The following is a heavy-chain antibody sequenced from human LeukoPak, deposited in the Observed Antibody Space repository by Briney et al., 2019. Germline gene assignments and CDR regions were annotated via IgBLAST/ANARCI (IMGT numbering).Heavy chain of an antibody. J-gene: IGHJ4*02. D-gene: IGHD3-22*01. CDR1: GGCSSSYY. Sequence: SETLSLTCTVSGGCSSSYYWSWIRQPAGKGLEWIGRIYASGSTKYNPSLKSRVTMSVDTSKNQFSLKLSSVTAADTAVCYCARAISNDDNSGYYYWGQGTLVTVSS. CDR2: IYASGST. CDR3: ARAISNDDNSGYYY. V-gene: IGHV4-4*07.